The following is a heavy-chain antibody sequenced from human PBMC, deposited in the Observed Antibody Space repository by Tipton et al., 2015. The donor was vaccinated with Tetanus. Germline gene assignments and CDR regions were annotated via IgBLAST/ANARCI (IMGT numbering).Heavy chain of an antibody. CDR3: ARGITDGYNRRLDY. V-gene: IGHV4-4*07. Sequence: TLSLTCVVSGDSIKSYYWSWIRQPAGKGLEWVGHISNGNTDYSTSLKSRVTLSVDLSKNQFSLQLRAVTAADTAVYYCARGITDGYNRRLDYWGQGLRVAVS. D-gene: IGHD5-24*01. CDR1: GDSIKSYY. J-gene: IGHJ4*02. CDR2: ISNGNT.